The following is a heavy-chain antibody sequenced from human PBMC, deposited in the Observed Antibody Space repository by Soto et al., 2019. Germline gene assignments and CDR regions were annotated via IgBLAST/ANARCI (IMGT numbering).Heavy chain of an antibody. J-gene: IGHJ5*02. CDR2: IIPVFGSP. V-gene: IGHV1-69*06. CDR1: GDTFTSHT. CDR3: ARDITGTNNWFDH. Sequence: VQLVQSGAEVKKPGSSVRVSCETSGDTFTSHTVNWLRQAPGQGLEWMGGIIPVFGSPNYAEKFQGRLTITADTSTNTAYMEPRRLTSEDTAVYFCARDITGTNNWFDHWGQGTLVTVSS. D-gene: IGHD1-7*01.